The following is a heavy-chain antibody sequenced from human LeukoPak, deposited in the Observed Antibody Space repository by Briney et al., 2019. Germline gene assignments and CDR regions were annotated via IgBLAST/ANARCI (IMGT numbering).Heavy chain of an antibody. D-gene: IGHD3-22*01. V-gene: IGHV1-18*01. CDR1: GYTFTSYG. CDR3: ARDTYYYDSSGYYSADNFDY. CDR2: ISAYNGNT. J-gene: IGHJ4*02. Sequence: ASVKVSCKASGYTFTSYGISWVRQAPGQGLEWMGWISAYNGNTNYAQKLQGRVTMTTDTSTSTAYMELRSLRPDDTAVYYCARDTYYYDSSGYYSADNFDYWGQGTLVTVSS.